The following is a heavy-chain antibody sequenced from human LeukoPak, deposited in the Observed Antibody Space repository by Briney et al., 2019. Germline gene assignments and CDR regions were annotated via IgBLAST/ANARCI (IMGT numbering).Heavy chain of an antibody. Sequence: SETLSLTCAVYGGSFSGYYWSWIRQPPGKGLEWIGEINHSGSTNYNPSLKSRVTISVDTSKNQFSLKLSSVTAADTAVYYCASSLTVPFDYSGQGTLVTVSS. J-gene: IGHJ4*02. CDR2: INHSGST. D-gene: IGHD2-2*01. CDR1: GGSFSGYY. CDR3: ASSLTVPFDY. V-gene: IGHV4-34*01.